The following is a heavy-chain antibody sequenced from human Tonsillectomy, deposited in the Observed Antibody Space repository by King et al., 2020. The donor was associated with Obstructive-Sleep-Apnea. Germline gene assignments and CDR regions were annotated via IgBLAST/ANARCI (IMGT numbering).Heavy chain of an antibody. D-gene: IGHD3-10*01. Sequence: QLQESGPGLVKPSQTLSLTCTVSGGSISSGGYYWSWIRQHPGKGLEWIGYIYYSGSTYYNPSLKSRFTISVDTSKNQFSLKLSSVTAADTAVYYCARDCYGSGTYAFDIWGQGTMVTVSS. CDR2: IYYSGST. J-gene: IGHJ3*02. CDR3: ARDCYGSGTYAFDI. CDR1: GGSISSGGYY. V-gene: IGHV4-31*03.